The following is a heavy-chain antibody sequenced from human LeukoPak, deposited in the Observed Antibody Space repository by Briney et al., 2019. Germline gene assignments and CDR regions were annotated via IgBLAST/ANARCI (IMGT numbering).Heavy chain of an antibody. J-gene: IGHJ4*02. CDR2: IDPNNGHT. CDR1: GYSLTGYY. CDR3: ATEVGAIPY. V-gene: IGHV1-2*02. Sequence: ASVKVSCKASGYSLTGYYTHWVRQAPGQGLEWMGWIDPNNGHTNYVQKFQGRVTMTRDTSISTVYMDLSRLRFDDTALYYCATEVGAIPYWGQGTLVTVSS. D-gene: IGHD2-21*01.